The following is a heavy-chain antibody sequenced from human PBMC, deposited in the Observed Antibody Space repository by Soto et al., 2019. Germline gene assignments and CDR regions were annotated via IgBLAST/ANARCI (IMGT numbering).Heavy chain of an antibody. V-gene: IGHV1-18*01. D-gene: IGHD3-10*01. J-gene: IGHJ4*02. CDR1: GYTFTSYG. CDR2: ISAYNGNT. Sequence: QVQLVQSGAEVKKPGASVKVSCKASGYTFTSYGISWVRQAPGQGLEWMGWISAYNGNTNYAQKLQGRVTMTTDTSXSXXYMELRSLRSDDTAVYYCARVGYSYGSGSSSYFDYWGQGTLVTVSS. CDR3: ARVGYSYGSGSSSYFDY.